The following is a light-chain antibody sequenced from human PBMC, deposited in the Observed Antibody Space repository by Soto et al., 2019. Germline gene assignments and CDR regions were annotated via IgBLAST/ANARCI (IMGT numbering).Light chain of an antibody. Sequence: DIQMTQSPSSLSASVGDRVTITCRASQSISSYLNWYQQKPGKAPKLLIYAASSLQSGVPSRFSGSGSGTDFHLTISSLQPEDFAPYYCQQSYSTPRTFGQGTKVEIK. CDR1: QSISSY. CDR3: QQSYSTPRT. V-gene: IGKV1-39*01. CDR2: AAS. J-gene: IGKJ1*01.